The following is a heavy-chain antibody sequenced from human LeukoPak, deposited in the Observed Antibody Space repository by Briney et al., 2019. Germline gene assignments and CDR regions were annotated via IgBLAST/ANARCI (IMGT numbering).Heavy chain of an antibody. CDR2: ISSSSSTI. J-gene: IGHJ4*02. D-gene: IGHD2-15*01. CDR3: ARYCSGDNCYSAFDY. Sequence: GGSLRLSCAASGFTFSSYNMHWVRQAPGKGLEWVSYISSSSSTIYYADFVKGRFTISRDNANNLLYLQMNSLRAEDTAVYYCARYCSGDNCYSAFDYWGQGTLVTVSS. CDR1: GFTFSSYN. V-gene: IGHV3-48*04.